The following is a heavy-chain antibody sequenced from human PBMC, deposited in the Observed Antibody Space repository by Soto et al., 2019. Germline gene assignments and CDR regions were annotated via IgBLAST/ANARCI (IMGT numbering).Heavy chain of an antibody. CDR3: AKDPDYYDSSGYYPDDYYYGMDV. V-gene: IGHV3-23*01. CDR1: GFTFSSYA. D-gene: IGHD3-22*01. J-gene: IGHJ6*02. Sequence: GGSLRLSCAASGFTFSSYAMSWVRQAPGKGLEWVSAISGSGGSTYYADSVKGRFTISRDNSKNTLYLQMNSLRAEDTAVYYCAKDPDYYDSSGYYPDDYYYGMDVWGQGTTVTVSS. CDR2: ISGSGGST.